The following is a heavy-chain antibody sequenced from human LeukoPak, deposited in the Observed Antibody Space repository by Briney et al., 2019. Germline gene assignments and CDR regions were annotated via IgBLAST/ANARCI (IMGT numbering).Heavy chain of an antibody. Sequence: SVKVSCKASGGTFSSYTISWVRQAPGQGLEWMGRIIPILGIANYAQRFQGRVTITADKSTSTAYMELSSLRSEDTAVYYCARIPDDFWSGYYTGFDYWGQGTLVTVSS. CDR1: GGTFSSYT. V-gene: IGHV1-69*02. J-gene: IGHJ4*02. CDR3: ARIPDDFWSGYYTGFDY. CDR2: IIPILGIA. D-gene: IGHD3-3*01.